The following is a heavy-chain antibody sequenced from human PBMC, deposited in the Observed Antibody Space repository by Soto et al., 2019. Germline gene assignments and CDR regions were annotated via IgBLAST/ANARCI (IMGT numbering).Heavy chain of an antibody. CDR3: ARKQRKPAPIWN. CDR2: IYYTGST. V-gene: IGHV4-28*01. CDR1: GFSINSNNW. Sequence: QVQLQESGPGLVKPSDTLSLTCVVSGFSINSNNWWGWIRQPPGKGPEWIGDIYYTGSTYYNPSLKSRVTMSVDAANDQFSLRLSSVTAVDTAVYYCARKQRKPAPIWNWGVGTLVTVSS. D-gene: IGHD2-2*01. J-gene: IGHJ4*02.